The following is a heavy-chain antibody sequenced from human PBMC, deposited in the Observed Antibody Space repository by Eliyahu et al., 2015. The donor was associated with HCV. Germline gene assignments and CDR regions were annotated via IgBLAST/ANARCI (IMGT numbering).Heavy chain of an antibody. CDR1: GFTFSNYW. Sequence: GLVQPGGSLRLSCAASGFTFSNYWMSWVRQAPGKGLEWVANIKQDGSEKYYVDSVKGRFTISRDNAKNSLYLRMNSLRVEDTAVYYCARVPGIAAAGTWYNWFDPWGQGTLVTVSS. CDR3: ARVPGIAAAGTWYNWFDP. CDR2: IKQDGSEK. D-gene: IGHD6-13*01. J-gene: IGHJ5*02. V-gene: IGHV3-7*01.